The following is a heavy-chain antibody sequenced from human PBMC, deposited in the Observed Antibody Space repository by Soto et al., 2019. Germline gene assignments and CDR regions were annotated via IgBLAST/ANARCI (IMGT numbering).Heavy chain of an antibody. CDR2: IIPIFGTA. V-gene: IGHV1-69*13. J-gene: IGHJ6*02. CDR1: GGTFSSYA. CDR3: ASPYGDYGVSGLGYYYGMDV. Sequence: SVKVSCKASGGTFSSYAISWVRRAPGQGLEWMGGIIPIFGTANYAQKFQGRVTITADESTSTAYMELSSLRSEDTAVYYCASPYGDYGVSGLGYYYGMDVWGQGTTVTVSS. D-gene: IGHD4-17*01.